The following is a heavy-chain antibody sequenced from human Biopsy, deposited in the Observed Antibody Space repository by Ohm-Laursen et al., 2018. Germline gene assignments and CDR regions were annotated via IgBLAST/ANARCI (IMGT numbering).Heavy chain of an antibody. CDR1: DDSVTYPTDN. CDR3: AHGSGSYYKWDF. Sequence: SDTLSLTWTISDDSVTYPTDNWSWIRQPPGQGLEYIGFVYIGGNTNYNPSLKSRFAISVDMSRNQFSLNLASVTAADTAIYYCAHGSGSYYKWDFWGQGTKVTVSS. J-gene: IGHJ6*02. V-gene: IGHV4-61*01. D-gene: IGHD3-10*01. CDR2: VYIGGNT.